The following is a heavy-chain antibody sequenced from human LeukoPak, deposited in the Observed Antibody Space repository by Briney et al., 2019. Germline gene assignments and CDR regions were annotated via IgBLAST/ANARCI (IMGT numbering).Heavy chain of an antibody. D-gene: IGHD2-15*01. J-gene: IGHJ5*02. V-gene: IGHV3-30*02. Sequence: GGSLRLSCAASGFTFSSYGMHWVRQAPGKGLERVAFIRYDGSNKYYADSVKGRFTISRDNSKNTLYLQMNSLRAEDTAVYYCAKEARSGGSWYNWFDPWGQGTLVTVSS. CDR1: GFTFSSYG. CDR2: IRYDGSNK. CDR3: AKEARSGGSWYNWFDP.